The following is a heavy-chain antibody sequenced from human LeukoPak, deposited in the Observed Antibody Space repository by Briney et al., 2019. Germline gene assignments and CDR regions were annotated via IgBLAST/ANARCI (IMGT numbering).Heavy chain of an antibody. V-gene: IGHV4-61*01. CDR3: ASGRIAARPGY. Sequence: SETLSLTCTVSGGSVSSGSYYWRWIRQPPGTGLEWIGYIYYSGSTNYNPSLKSRVTISVDTSKNQFSLKLSSVTAADTAVYYCASGRIAARPGYWGQGTLVTVSS. CDR2: IYYSGST. J-gene: IGHJ4*02. D-gene: IGHD6-6*01. CDR1: GGSVSSGSYY.